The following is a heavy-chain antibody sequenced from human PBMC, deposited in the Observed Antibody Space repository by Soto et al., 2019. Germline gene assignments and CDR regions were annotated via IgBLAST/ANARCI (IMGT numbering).Heavy chain of an antibody. D-gene: IGHD3-10*01. CDR1: GFTFSSYS. J-gene: IGHJ4*02. CDR3: ARLLWFGELLPFDY. CDR2: ISSSSSTI. V-gene: IGHV3-48*02. Sequence: PGGSLRLSCAASGFTFSSYSMNWVRQAPGKGLEWVSYISSSSSTIYYADSVKGRFTISRDNAKNSLYLQMNSLRDEDTAVYYCARLLWFGELLPFDYWGQGTLVTVSS.